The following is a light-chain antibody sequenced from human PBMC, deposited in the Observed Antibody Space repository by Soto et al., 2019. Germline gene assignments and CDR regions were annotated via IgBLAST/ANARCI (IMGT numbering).Light chain of an antibody. J-gene: IGLJ1*01. CDR3: SSYTSSNTDV. Sequence: QSALTQPASVSGSPGQSITISCTGTSSDVGGYNYVSWYQQHPDKAPKVMIYDVSNRPSGVSNRFSGSKSGNTASLTISGLQAEDEADYYCSSYTSSNTDVFGTGTKVTVL. V-gene: IGLV2-14*03. CDR1: SSDVGGYNY. CDR2: DVS.